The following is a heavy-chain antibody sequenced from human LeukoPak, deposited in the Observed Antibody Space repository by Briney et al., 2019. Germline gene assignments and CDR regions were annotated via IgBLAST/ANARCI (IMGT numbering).Heavy chain of an antibody. D-gene: IGHD2-8*01. J-gene: IGHJ4*02. CDR1: GDSINSDTYY. CDR2: IYTSGST. Sequence: TLSLTCTVSGDSINSDTYYWSWIRQPAGKGLEWIGRIYTSGSTNYNPSLKSRVTMSVDTSKNQFSLKLSSVTAADTAVYYCARNTGYCTNGVCFDDLDYWGQETLVTVSS. CDR3: ARNTGYCTNGVCFDDLDY. V-gene: IGHV4-61*02.